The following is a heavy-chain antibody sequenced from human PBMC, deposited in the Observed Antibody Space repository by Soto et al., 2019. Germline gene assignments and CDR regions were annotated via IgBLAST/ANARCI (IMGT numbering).Heavy chain of an antibody. CDR1: GFTFSSYA. CDR2: ISGSGGST. Sequence: GGSLRLSCAASGFTFSSYAMSWVRQAPGKGLEWVSAISGSGGSTYYADSVKGRFTISRDNSKNTLYLQMNSLRAEDTAVYYCAKGGRGIVVVPAAPFDYWGQGTLVTVSS. D-gene: IGHD2-2*01. V-gene: IGHV3-23*01. J-gene: IGHJ4*02. CDR3: AKGGRGIVVVPAAPFDY.